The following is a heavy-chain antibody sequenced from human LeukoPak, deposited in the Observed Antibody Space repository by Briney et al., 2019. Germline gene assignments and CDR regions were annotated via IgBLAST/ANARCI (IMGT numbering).Heavy chain of an antibody. Sequence: PGGSLRLSCTASGFTFGDHAMSWVRQAPGKELEWVGFIRSKAYGGTTEYAASVKGRFTISRDDSKSIAYLQMNSLKTEDTAVYYCTRGPIQLCLYYGMDVWGQGTTVIVSS. CDR2: IRSKAYGGTT. D-gene: IGHD5-18*01. CDR1: GFTFGDHA. CDR3: TRGPIQLCLYYGMDV. V-gene: IGHV3-49*04. J-gene: IGHJ6*02.